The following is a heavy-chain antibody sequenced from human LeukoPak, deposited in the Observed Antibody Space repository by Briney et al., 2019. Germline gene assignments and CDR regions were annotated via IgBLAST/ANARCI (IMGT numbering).Heavy chain of an antibody. V-gene: IGHV3-23*01. CDR3: VKDRLHGDPNHY. CDR2: ISGSGGST. D-gene: IGHD4-17*01. CDR1: GFTFSSYA. J-gene: IGHJ4*02. Sequence: PGGSLRLSCAASGFTFSSYAMSWVRQAPGKGLEWVTAISGSGGSTYYADSVKGRFTISRDNSKNTLCLQMNSLRAEDTAVYYCVKDRLHGDPNHYWGRGTLVTVSS.